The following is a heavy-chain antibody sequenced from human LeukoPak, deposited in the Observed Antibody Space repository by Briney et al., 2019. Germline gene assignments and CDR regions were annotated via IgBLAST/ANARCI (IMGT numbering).Heavy chain of an antibody. V-gene: IGHV4-39*01. D-gene: IGHD3-10*01. CDR3: ARQVLLAFDY. Sequence: SETLSLTCTVSGGSISSYYWSWIRQPPGKGLEWIGTVFYTGTTYYSPSLKSRVTISVDTSKNQFSLKLSSVTAADTAVYYCARQVLLAFDYWGQGALVTVSS. CDR2: VFYTGTT. J-gene: IGHJ4*02. CDR1: GGSISSYY.